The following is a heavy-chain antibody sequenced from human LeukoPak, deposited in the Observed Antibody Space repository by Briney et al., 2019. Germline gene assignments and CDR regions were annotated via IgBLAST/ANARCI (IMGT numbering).Heavy chain of an antibody. J-gene: IGHJ4*02. CDR3: ARDRGTYYYGSGSYSPVDY. CDR2: IYYSGST. V-gene: IGHV4-39*07. CDR1: GGSISSSSFY. Sequence: PSETLSLTCTVSGGSISSSSFYWGWIRQPPGVGLEGIGSIYYSGSTYYNPSRKSRVTIAVDTAKNQFSLKLSSVTAAATAVYYCARDRGTYYYGSGSYSPVDYWGQGTLVTVSS. D-gene: IGHD3-10*01.